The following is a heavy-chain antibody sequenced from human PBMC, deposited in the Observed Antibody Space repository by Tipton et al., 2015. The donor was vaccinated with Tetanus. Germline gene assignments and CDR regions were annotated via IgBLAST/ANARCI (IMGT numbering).Heavy chain of an antibody. Sequence: QLVQSGAEVKKPGASVKVSCKASGGTFDSHAVNWVRQAPGLGLEWVGGIFPQFDTSNNPPKFQGRVTLTADKSTSTAYMELSGLRSDDTAVYYCARGAAAGMQGLDNWGQGTLVTVSS. J-gene: IGHJ1*01. CDR2: IFPQFDTS. CDR3: ARGAAAGMQGLDN. D-gene: IGHD6-25*01. V-gene: IGHV1-69*06. CDR1: GGTFDSHA.